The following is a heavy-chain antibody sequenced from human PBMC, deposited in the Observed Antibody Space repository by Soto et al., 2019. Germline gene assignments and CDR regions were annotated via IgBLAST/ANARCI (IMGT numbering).Heavy chain of an antibody. CDR2: IYYSGST. V-gene: IGHV4-31*03. J-gene: IGHJ5*02. CDR3: ARDLDYGDYKWFDP. CDR1: GGSISSGGYY. Sequence: QVQLQESGPGLVKPSQTLSLTCTVSGGSISSGGYYWGWIRQHPGKGLEWIGYIYYSGSTYYNPSLKRRVTISVDTSKNQFSLKLSSVTAADTAVYYCARDLDYGDYKWFDPWGQGTLVTVSS. D-gene: IGHD4-17*01.